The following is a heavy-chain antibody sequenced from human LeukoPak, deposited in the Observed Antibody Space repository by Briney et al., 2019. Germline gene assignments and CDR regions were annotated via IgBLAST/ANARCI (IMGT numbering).Heavy chain of an antibody. CDR2: IKRDGSNT. V-gene: IGHV3-74*01. Sequence: GGSLRLSCAASGFTFSSYWMHWVGQAPGKGVGWGSRIKRDGSNTNYADTVKGRFNISRENAKNTMHRQMKRLRGEDRGVYDCARGGYYGSGRYYFDFWGQGTLVTVSS. CDR1: GFTFSSYW. D-gene: IGHD3-3*01. J-gene: IGHJ4*02. CDR3: ARGGYYGSGRYYFDF.